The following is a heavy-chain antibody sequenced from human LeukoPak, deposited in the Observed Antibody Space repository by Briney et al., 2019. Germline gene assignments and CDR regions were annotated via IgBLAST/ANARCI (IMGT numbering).Heavy chain of an antibody. CDR3: ARTDVKWALGAFDI. Sequence: GGSLKLSCAASGFTFSSYAMSWVRQAPGKGLEWVSAISGSGGSTYYADSVKGRFTISRDNSKNTLYLQMNSLRAEDTALYYCARTDVKWALGAFDIWGQGTMVTVSS. CDR1: GFTFSSYA. D-gene: IGHD1-26*01. J-gene: IGHJ3*02. CDR2: ISGSGGST. V-gene: IGHV3-23*01.